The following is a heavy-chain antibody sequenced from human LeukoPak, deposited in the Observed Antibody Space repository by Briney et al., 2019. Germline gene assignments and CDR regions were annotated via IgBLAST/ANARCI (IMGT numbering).Heavy chain of an antibody. CDR3: ARMEAEDIVVVPAAGRKRYYYYYMDV. D-gene: IGHD2-2*01. CDR1: GGSISSSSYY. V-gene: IGHV4-39*01. J-gene: IGHJ6*03. CDR2: IYYSGST. Sequence: SETLSLTCTVSGGSISSSSYYWGWIRQPPGKGLEWIGSIYYSGSTYYNPSVKSRVTISVDTSKNQFSLKLCSVTAADTAVYYCARMEAEDIVVVPAAGRKRYYYYYMDVWGKGTTVTVSS.